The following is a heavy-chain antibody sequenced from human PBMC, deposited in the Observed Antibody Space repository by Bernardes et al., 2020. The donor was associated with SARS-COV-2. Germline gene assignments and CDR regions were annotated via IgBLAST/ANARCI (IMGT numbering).Heavy chain of an antibody. V-gene: IGHV4-59*08. CDR1: GGSISSYY. CDR2: IYYSGST. Sequence: SETLSLTCTVSGGSISSYYWSWIRQPPGKGLEWIGYIYYSGSTNYNPSLKSRVTISVDTSKNQFSLKLSSVTAADTAVYYCSWCSVGSGWLNYYYYYGMDGGGRETTVTVSS. J-gene: IGHJ6*02. CDR3: SWCSVGSGWLNYYYYYGMDG. D-gene: IGHD6-19*01.